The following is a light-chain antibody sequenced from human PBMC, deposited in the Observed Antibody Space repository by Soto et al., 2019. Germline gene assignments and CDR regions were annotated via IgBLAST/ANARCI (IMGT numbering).Light chain of an antibody. J-gene: IGKJ1*01. CDR3: QHTLKWPPT. CDR2: DTS. CDR1: KSVNRQ. V-gene: IGKV3-15*01. Sequence: EIVMTQSPASLSVTPGARVTLSCRASKSVNRQVLWYQHRPGQAPRLLIYDTSARAAGIPARFSGSGSATEFTLTISSLQSEDFALYYCQHTLKWPPTFGQGTRVEI.